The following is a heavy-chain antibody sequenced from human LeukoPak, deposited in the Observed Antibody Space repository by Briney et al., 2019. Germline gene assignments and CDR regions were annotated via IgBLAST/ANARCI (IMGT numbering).Heavy chain of an antibody. D-gene: IGHD6-13*01. Sequence: GGSLRLSCAASGFTFSYHWMTWVRQAPGKGLEWVANIKNDGAVKNYVDSVKGRFTISRGNAKNPLYLQMNSLRAEDTAVYYCAKDSYSKGDFWGQGLLVTVSS. CDR3: AKDSYSKGDF. CDR1: GFTFSYHW. J-gene: IGHJ4*02. V-gene: IGHV3-7*01. CDR2: IKNDGAVK.